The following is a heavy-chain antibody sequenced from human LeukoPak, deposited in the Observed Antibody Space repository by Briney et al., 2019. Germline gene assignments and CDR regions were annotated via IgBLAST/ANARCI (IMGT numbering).Heavy chain of an antibody. D-gene: IGHD5-18*01. J-gene: IGHJ5*02. V-gene: IGHV3-23*01. CDR3: AKTLYSYGYDLFEFDP. CDR2: ISGSGGST. Sequence: GGSLRLSCAASGFTFSSYAMSWVRQATGKGLEWVSAISGSGGSTYYADSAKRRYTIPRDNSKNTLYLQMNSLRAEDTAVYYCAKTLYSYGYDLFEFDPWGQGTLVTVSS. CDR1: GFTFSSYA.